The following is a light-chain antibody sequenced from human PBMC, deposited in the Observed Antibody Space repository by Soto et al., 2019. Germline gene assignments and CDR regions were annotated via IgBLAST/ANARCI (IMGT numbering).Light chain of an antibody. V-gene: IGKV1-9*01. CDR3: QQTESYPST. Sequence: IQLTQPPSSLSASLGERVTITCRASQDISSFLAWYQQKPGKAPKLLIFAASTLQSGVPSRFSGSGSGTDFTLTISSLQPEDFATYYCQQTESYPSTFGGGTKVDIK. J-gene: IGKJ4*01. CDR2: AAS. CDR1: QDISSF.